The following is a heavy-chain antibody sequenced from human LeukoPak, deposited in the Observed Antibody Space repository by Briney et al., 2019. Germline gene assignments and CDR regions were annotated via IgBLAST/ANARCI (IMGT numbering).Heavy chain of an antibody. Sequence: ASVKVSCKAAGYTFTGYYMHWVRHAPGQGLEWMGRINPNSGGTNYAQKFQGRVTMTRDPSTRTAYMELSRLRSDDTAVYYCATATTYCSGGSCYVGSWFDPWGQGTLVTVSS. J-gene: IGHJ5*02. V-gene: IGHV1-2*06. D-gene: IGHD2-15*01. CDR2: INPNSGGT. CDR1: GYTFTGYY. CDR3: ATATTYCSGGSCYVGSWFDP.